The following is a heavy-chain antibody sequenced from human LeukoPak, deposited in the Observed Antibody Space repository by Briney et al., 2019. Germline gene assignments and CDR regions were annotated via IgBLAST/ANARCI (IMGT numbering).Heavy chain of an antibody. Sequence: PGGSLRLSCAASGFTFSSYGMHWVRQAPGKGLEWVAVIWYDGSNKYYADSVKGRFTISRDISRNTLYLQMDSLRAEDTAVYYCARAGPNDHRFDYWGQGTLVTVSS. CDR2: IWYDGSNK. J-gene: IGHJ4*02. V-gene: IGHV3-33*08. D-gene: IGHD1-1*01. CDR3: ARAGPNDHRFDY. CDR1: GFTFSSYG.